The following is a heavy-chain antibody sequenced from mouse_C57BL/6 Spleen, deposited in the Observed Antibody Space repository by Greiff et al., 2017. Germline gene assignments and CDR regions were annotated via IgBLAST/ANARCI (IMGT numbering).Heavy chain of an antibody. CDR2: IDPSDSYT. J-gene: IGHJ2*01. Sequence: QVQLQQPGAELVMPGASVKLSCKASGYTFTSYWMHWVKQRPGQGLEWIGEIDPSDSYTNYNQKFKGKATLTVDKSSSTAYMQLSSLTSEDSAVYYCASADYWGQGTTLTVSS. V-gene: IGHV1-69*01. CDR1: GYTFTSYW. CDR3: ASADY.